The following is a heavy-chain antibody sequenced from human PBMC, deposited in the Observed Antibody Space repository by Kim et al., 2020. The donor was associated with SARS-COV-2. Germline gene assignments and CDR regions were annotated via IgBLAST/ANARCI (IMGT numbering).Heavy chain of an antibody. CDR2: INPSGGST. V-gene: IGHV1-46*01. D-gene: IGHD1-26*01. Sequence: ASVKVSCKASGYTFPSYYMHWVRQAPGQGLEWMGIINPSGGSTSYAQKFQGRVTMTRDTSTRTVYMELSSLRSEDTAVYYCARGEMAHLYAMDVWGQGTTVTVSS. J-gene: IGHJ6*02. CDR1: GYTFPSYY. CDR3: ARGEMAHLYAMDV.